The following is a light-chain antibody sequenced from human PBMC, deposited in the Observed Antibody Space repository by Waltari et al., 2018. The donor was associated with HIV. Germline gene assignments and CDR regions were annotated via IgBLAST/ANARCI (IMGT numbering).Light chain of an antibody. CDR3: QRRGNWPIT. CDR1: QSVSW. Sequence: EIVLTQSPATLSLSPGERATLSCRASQSVSWLAWYQQKPGQVPRLLIYHASNRAAGIPARFSGSGSGTDFTLTISSLEPEDFAVYYCQRRGNWPITFGQGTRLEIK. CDR2: HAS. V-gene: IGKV3-11*01. J-gene: IGKJ5*01.